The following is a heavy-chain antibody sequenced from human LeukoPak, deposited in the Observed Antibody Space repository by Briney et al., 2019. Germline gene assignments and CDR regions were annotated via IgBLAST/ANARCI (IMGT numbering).Heavy chain of an antibody. CDR3: ARDGWELPEYYFDY. D-gene: IGHD1-26*01. CDR1: GFTFSSYG. Sequence: QSGRSLRLSCAASGFTFSSYGMHWVRQAPGKGLEWVAVIWYDGSNKYYADSVKGRFTISRDNSKNTLYLQMNSLRAEDTAVYYCARDGWELPEYYFDYWGQGTLVTVSS. V-gene: IGHV3-33*01. J-gene: IGHJ4*02. CDR2: IWYDGSNK.